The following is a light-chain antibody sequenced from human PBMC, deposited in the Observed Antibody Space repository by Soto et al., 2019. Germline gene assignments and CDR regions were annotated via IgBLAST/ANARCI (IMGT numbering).Light chain of an antibody. CDR2: DVT. V-gene: IGLV2-14*03. CDR3: ASYTTGDTIL. J-gene: IGLJ2*01. Sequence: QSALTQPASVSGSPGQSITISCTGTSSDVGAYDSVSWYQRLPGKAPKLIIYDVTHRPSGVSHRFSASKSGNTASLTISGLHPEDEADYYCASYTTGDTILFGGGTQLTVL. CDR1: SSDVGAYDS.